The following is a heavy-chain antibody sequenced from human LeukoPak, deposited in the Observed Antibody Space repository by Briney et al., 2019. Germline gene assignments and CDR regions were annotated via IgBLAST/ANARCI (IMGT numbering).Heavy chain of an antibody. J-gene: IGHJ4*02. V-gene: IGHV3-7*01. CDR1: GFTFSSYW. Sequence: PGGSLRLSCAAPGFTFSSYWMSWVRQAPGKGLEWVANIKQDGSEKYYVDSVKGRFTISRDNAKNSLYLQMNSLRAEDTAVYYCARDRSSSSSYGYWGQGTLVTVSS. D-gene: IGHD6-6*01. CDR2: IKQDGSEK. CDR3: ARDRSSSSSYGY.